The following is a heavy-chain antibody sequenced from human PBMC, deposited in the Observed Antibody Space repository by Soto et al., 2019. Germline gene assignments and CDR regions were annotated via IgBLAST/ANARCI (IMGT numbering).Heavy chain of an antibody. CDR1: GYTFTNYY. Sequence: ASVKVSCKASGYTFTNYYMHWVRQAPGQGLEWMGIINPSGGSPTFAEKFQGRVTMTRDTSTSTVYMELSSLRSEDSAVYYCARGYLSTVTTYGYFDYWGQGTLVTVSS. CDR3: ARGYLSTVTTYGYFDY. J-gene: IGHJ4*02. V-gene: IGHV1-46*03. D-gene: IGHD4-17*01. CDR2: INPSGGSP.